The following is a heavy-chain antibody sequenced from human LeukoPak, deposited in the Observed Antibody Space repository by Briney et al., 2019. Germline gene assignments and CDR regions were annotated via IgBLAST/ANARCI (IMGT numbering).Heavy chain of an antibody. D-gene: IGHD3-10*01. CDR2: IDTVGSFA. V-gene: IGHV3-74*01. J-gene: IGHJ4*02. Sequence: PGGSLRLSCAASGFTFSSFWMHWVRHAPGEGLVWVSLIDTVGSFATYADSVRGRFTISRDNAKNTLYLQVNSLRVEDTAVYYCARDNSGSIPLDYWGRGTLVTVSS. CDR3: ARDNSGSIPLDY. CDR1: GFTFSSFW.